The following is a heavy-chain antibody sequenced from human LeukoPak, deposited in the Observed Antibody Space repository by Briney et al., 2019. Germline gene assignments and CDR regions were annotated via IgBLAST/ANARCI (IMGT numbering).Heavy chain of an antibody. CDR1: GFTFSNYW. D-gene: IGHD2-15*01. CDR2: ISSSSSTI. CDR3: ARGDCSGGSCYLSLTTIDY. Sequence: GGSLRLSCAASGFTFSNYWMNWVRQAPGKGLEWLSYISSSSSTIYYADSVKGRFTISRDNAKNSLYLQMNSLRAEDTAVYYCARGDCSGGSCYLSLTTIDYWGQGTLVTVSS. V-gene: IGHV3-48*01. J-gene: IGHJ4*02.